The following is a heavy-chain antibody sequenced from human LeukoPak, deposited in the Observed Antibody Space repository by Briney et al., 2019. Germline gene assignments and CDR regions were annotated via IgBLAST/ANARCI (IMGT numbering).Heavy chain of an antibody. CDR1: GFIFSNYG. CDR2: IRYDGSNK. J-gene: IGHJ3*02. V-gene: IGHV3-30*02. D-gene: IGHD2-2*01. CDR3: AKDRCSSTSCHDAFDI. Sequence: GGSLRLSCAASGFIFSNYGMHWVRQAPGKGLEWVAFIRYDGSNKYYADSVKGRFTISRDNSENTLYLQMNSLRTEDTAVYYCAKDRCSSTSCHDAFDIWGQGTMVTVSS.